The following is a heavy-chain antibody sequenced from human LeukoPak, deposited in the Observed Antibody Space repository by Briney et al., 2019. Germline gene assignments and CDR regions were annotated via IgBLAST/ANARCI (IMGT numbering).Heavy chain of an antibody. J-gene: IGHJ4*02. CDR2: ISAYNGNT. V-gene: IGHV1-18*04. Sequence: ASVKVSCKASGYTFTGYYMHWVRQAPGQGLEWMGWISAYNGNTNYAQKLQGRVTMTTDTSTSTAYMELRSLRSDDTAVYYCARGERGKQQPNDYWGQGTLVTVSS. CDR1: GYTFTGYY. D-gene: IGHD6-13*01. CDR3: ARGERGKQQPNDY.